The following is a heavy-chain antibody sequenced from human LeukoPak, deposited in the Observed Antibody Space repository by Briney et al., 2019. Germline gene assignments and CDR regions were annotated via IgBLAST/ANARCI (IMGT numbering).Heavy chain of an antibody. J-gene: IGHJ6*03. CDR2: ISYDGNKK. V-gene: IGHV3-30*04. Sequence: GGFLRLSCAASEFTFSTYAMHWVRQAPGKGLEWVAFISYDGNKKDYADSVKGRFTISRDNSENTLYLQMNSLRIEDAGVYYCARPSDHYYYYFYMDVWGQGTTVTVSS. CDR3: ARPSDHYYYYFYMDV. CDR1: EFTFSTYA.